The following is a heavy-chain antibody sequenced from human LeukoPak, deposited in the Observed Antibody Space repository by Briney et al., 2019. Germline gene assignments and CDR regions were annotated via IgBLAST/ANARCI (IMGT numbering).Heavy chain of an antibody. D-gene: IGHD2-15*01. J-gene: IGHJ4*02. V-gene: IGHV1-69*04. CDR3: ARDNPRCCGVVPANIDDY. CDR1: GGTFSSYA. CDR2: IIPILGIA. Sequence: SVKVSCKASGGTFSSYAISWVRQAPGQGLEWMGRIIPILGIANYAQKFQGRVTITADKSTSTAYMELSSLRSEDTAVYYCARDNPRCCGVVPANIDDYWGQGTLVTVSS.